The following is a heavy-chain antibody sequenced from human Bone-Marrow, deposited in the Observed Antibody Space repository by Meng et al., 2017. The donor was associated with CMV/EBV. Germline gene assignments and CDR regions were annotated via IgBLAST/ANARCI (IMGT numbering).Heavy chain of an antibody. CDR2: IGTAGET. V-gene: IGHV3-13*03. CDR3: ARGPITIFGVVKGLVALDP. D-gene: IGHD3-3*01. Sequence: TFGRYEMKGVHQATGKGLEWDSAIGTAGETNYPGCVKGQFTISREDAKNSLYLQMNSLRAGDTAVYYCARGPITIFGVVKGLVALDPWGQGTLVTVSS. J-gene: IGHJ5*02. CDR1: TFGRYE.